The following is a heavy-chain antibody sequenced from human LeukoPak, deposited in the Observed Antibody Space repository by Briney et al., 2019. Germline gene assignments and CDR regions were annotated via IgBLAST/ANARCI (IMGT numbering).Heavy chain of an antibody. D-gene: IGHD6-19*01. J-gene: IGHJ3*02. V-gene: IGHV1-2*02. CDR2: INPNSGGT. CDR1: GYTFTGYY. Sequence: ASVKVSCKASGYTFTGYYMHWVRQAPGQGLEWMGWINPNSGGTNYAQKFQGRVTMTRETSISTAYMELSRLRSDDTAVYYCASTVGYSSGWYSSGAFDIWGQGTMVTVSS. CDR3: ASTVGYSSGWYSSGAFDI.